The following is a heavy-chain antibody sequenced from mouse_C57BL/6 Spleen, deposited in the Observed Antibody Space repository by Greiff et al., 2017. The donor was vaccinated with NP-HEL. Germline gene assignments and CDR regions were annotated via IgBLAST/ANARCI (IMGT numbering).Heavy chain of an antibody. D-gene: IGHD1-1*01. Sequence: VQLQQPGAELVKPGASVKMSCKASGYTFTSYWITWVKQRPGQGLEWIGDIYPGSGSTNYNEKFKSKATLTVDTSSSTAYMQLSSLTSEDSAVYYCARNDYGSSQYYFDYWGQGTTLTVSS. CDR3: ARNDYGSSQYYFDY. CDR2: IYPGSGST. V-gene: IGHV1-55*01. J-gene: IGHJ2*01. CDR1: GYTFTSYW.